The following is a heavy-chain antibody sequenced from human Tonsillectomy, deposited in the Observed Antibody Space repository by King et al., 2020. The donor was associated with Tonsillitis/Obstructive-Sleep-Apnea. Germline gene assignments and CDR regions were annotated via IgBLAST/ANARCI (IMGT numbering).Heavy chain of an antibody. J-gene: IGHJ4*02. V-gene: IGHV3-30*01. CDR3: ARGGVTSTHWYFDY. CDR1: GFSFSNYA. Sequence: VQLQESGGGVVQPGRSLRLSGAASGFSFSNYAMNWVRQAPGKGLEWVAVISYDGSDIYYADSVKGRFTISRDISKNTLYLQMNSLRAEDTAVYYCARGGVTSTHWYFDYWGQGTLVTVSS. CDR2: ISYDGSDI. D-gene: IGHD4-17*01.